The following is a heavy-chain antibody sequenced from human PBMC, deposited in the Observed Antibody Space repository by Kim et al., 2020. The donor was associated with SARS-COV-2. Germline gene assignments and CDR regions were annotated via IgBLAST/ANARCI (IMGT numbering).Heavy chain of an antibody. V-gene: IGHV4-59*08. CDR2: IYYSGNT. D-gene: IGHD2-8*02. CDR1: GGAISDHY. CDR3: ARRQGYCAATRCPHWFDP. J-gene: IGHJ5*02. Sequence: SETLSLTCKVSGGAISDHYWTWIRQAPGKGLEWIGYIYYSGNTNYNPSLRSRLTLSLDTSKNQLSLKLNSVTAADTAMYYCARRQGYCAATRCPHWFDP.